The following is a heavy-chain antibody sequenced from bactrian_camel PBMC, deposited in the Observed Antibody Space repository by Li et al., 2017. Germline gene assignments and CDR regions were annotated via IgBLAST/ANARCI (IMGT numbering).Heavy chain of an antibody. CDR2: CYSDRDT. V-gene: IGHV3-2*01. CDR3: ATDHCSGGYCYTPTTRTAFGY. Sequence: VQLVESGGGLVQPGGSLRLSCAASGFTFRTYYMNWVRQAPGGALEWVASCYSDRDTHYADSVKDRFTLSRDNAKNTVYLQMNSPKSEDTALYYCATDHCSGGYCYTPTTRTAFGYFGQGTQVTVS. J-gene: IGHJ6*01. D-gene: IGHD2*01. CDR1: GFTFRTYY.